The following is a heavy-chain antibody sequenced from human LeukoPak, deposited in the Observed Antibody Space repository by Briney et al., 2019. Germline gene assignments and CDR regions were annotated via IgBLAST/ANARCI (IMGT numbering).Heavy chain of an antibody. CDR1: GFTFSSYA. CDR2: ISYDGSNK. J-gene: IGHJ4*02. V-gene: IGHV3-30*04. Sequence: GGSLRLSCAASGFTFSSYAMHWVRQAPGKGLEWVAVISYDGSNKYYADSVKGRCTISRDNSKNTLYLQMNSLRAEDTAVYYCARGSYSTVPELFDYWGQGTLVTVSS. CDR3: ARGSYSTVPELFDY. D-gene: IGHD4-11*01.